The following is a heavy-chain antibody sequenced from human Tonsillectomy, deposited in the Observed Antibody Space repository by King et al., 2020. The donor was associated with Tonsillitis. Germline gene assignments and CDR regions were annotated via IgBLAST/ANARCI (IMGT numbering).Heavy chain of an antibody. CDR1: GGSISSSSYY. J-gene: IGHJ3*02. V-gene: IGHV4-39*01. CDR3: ATGPIYCGGDCYPDAFDI. D-gene: IGHD2-21*02. CDR2: IYYSGST. Sequence: QLQLQESGPGLVRPSETLSLTCTVSGGSISSSSYYWVWIRQPPGKGLEWIGSIYYSGSTYYNPSLRGRVTISVDTSKNQFSLKLSSVTAADTAVYYCATGPIYCGGDCYPDAFDIWGQGTMVTVSS.